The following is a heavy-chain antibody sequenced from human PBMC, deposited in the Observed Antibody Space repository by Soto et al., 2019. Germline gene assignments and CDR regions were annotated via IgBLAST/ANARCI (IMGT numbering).Heavy chain of an antibody. Sequence: GESLKISCKGSGYSFTSYWIGWVRQMPVKGLEWMGIIYPGDSDTRYSPSFQGQVTISADKSISTAYLQWSSLKASDTAVYYCARAAIAVAGTGGAPLGYWGQGTLVTVSS. J-gene: IGHJ4*02. CDR2: IYPGDSDT. D-gene: IGHD6-19*01. CDR3: ARAAIAVAGTGGAPLGY. V-gene: IGHV5-51*01. CDR1: GYSFTSYW.